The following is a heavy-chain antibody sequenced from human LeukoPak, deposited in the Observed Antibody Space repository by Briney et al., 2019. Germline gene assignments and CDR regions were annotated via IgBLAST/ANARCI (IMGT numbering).Heavy chain of an antibody. J-gene: IGHJ4*02. Sequence: QSGGSLRLSCATSGFPFETNAMSWVRQAPGKGLEWVATIGNTETFYADSVTGRFTISRDNSNNTLYLQVNSLRAEDTAVYYCAKGKVQQWGVPEYWGQGTLLTVSS. D-gene: IGHD1-26*01. CDR3: AKGKVQQWGVPEY. V-gene: IGHV3-23*01. CDR2: IGNTET. CDR1: GFPFETNA.